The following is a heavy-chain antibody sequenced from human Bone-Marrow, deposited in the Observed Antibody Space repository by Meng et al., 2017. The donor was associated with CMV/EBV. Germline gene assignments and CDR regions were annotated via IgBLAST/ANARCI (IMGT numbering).Heavy chain of an antibody. J-gene: IGHJ4*02. CDR3: ARGWLQFDY. D-gene: IGHD5-24*01. CDR1: GFTFSSYE. Sequence: GGSLRLSCAASGFTFSSYEMNWVRQAPGKGLEWVSYISSGGSTIYYADSVRGRFTISRDNAKNSLFLQMNSLRADDTALYFCARGWLQFDYWGQGALVTVSS. CDR2: ISSGGSTI. V-gene: IGHV3-48*03.